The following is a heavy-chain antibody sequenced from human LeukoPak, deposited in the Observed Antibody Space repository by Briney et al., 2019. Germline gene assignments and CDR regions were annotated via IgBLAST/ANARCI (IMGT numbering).Heavy chain of an antibody. D-gene: IGHD4-23*01. Sequence: PGGSLRLSCAASRFTFSNYAMSWVRQAPGKGLEWVSAISGSGGSTYYADSVKGRFTISRDNSKNTLYLQMNSLRAEDTAVYYCAKGGMTTVVTRNYFDYWGQGTLVTVSS. CDR3: AKGGMTTVVTRNYFDY. CDR1: RFTFSNYA. J-gene: IGHJ4*02. V-gene: IGHV3-23*01. CDR2: ISGSGGST.